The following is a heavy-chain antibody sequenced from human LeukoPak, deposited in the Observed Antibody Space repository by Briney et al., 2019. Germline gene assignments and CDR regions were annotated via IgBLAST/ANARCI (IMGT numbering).Heavy chain of an antibody. CDR1: GYTFTGYY. V-gene: IGHV1-2*06. CDR2: INPNSGGA. Sequence: ASVKVSCKASGYTFTGYYMHWVRQAPGQGLEWMGRINPNSGGANYAQKFQGRVTMTRDTSISTAYMELSRLRSDDTAMYYCARSLPDHYYDSSGYYGWFDPWGQGTLVTVSS. D-gene: IGHD3-22*01. CDR3: ARSLPDHYYDSSGYYGWFDP. J-gene: IGHJ5*02.